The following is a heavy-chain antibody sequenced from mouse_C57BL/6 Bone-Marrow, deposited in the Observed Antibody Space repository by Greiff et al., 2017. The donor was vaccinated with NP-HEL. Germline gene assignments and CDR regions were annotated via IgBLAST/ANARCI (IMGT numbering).Heavy chain of an antibody. CDR3: EPTVGAPYWYFDV. Sequence: QVQLQQSGAELARPGASVKMSCKASGYTFTSYTMHWVKQRPGQGLEWIGYINPSSGYTKYNQKFKDKATLTVDKSSSTAYMQLSSLTSEDSAVYYYEPTVGAPYWYFDVWGTGTTVTVTS. CDR2: INPSSGYT. D-gene: IGHD1-1*01. J-gene: IGHJ1*03. V-gene: IGHV1-4*01. CDR1: GYTFTSYT.